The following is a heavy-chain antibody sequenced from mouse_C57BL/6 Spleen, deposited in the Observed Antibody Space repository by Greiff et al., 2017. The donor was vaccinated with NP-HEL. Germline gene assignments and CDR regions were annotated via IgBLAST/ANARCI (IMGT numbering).Heavy chain of an antibody. Sequence: QVQLQQPGAELVKPGASVKMSCKASGYTFTSYWITWVKQRPGQGLEWIGDIYPGSGSTNYNEKFKSKATLTVDTSSSTAYMQLSSLTSEDSAVYCCARRGNYEGTMDYWGQGTTVTVSS. D-gene: IGHD2-4*01. CDR3: ARRGNYEGTMDY. J-gene: IGHJ4*01. V-gene: IGHV1-55*01. CDR1: GYTFTSYW. CDR2: IYPGSGST.